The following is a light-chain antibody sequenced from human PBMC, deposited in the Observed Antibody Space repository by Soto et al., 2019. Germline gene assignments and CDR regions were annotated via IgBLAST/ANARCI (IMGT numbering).Light chain of an antibody. J-gene: IGLJ3*02. V-gene: IGLV2-14*01. Sequence: QSVLTQPASVSGSPGQSITISCTGTSSDVGAYNYVSWYRQHPGKAPKLMIYEVTNRPSGVSNRFSGSKSGSTASLTISGLQAEEEADYYCSSYTSSSTLVFGGGTKVTVL. CDR1: SSDVGAYNY. CDR2: EVT. CDR3: SSYTSSSTLV.